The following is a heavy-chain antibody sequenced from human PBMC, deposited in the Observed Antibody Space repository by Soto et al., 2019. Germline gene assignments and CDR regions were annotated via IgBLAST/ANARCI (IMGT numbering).Heavy chain of an antibody. D-gene: IGHD6-6*01. CDR1: GFTFSSYG. CDR3: AKSWQLVQGSDY. J-gene: IGHJ4*02. V-gene: IGHV3-30*18. CDR2: ISYDGSNK. Sequence: PGGSLRLSCAASGFTFSSYGMHWVRQAPGKGLEWVAVISYDGSNKYYADSVKGRFTISRDNSKNTLYLQMNSLRAEDTAVYYCAKSWQLVQGSDYWGQGTLVTVSS.